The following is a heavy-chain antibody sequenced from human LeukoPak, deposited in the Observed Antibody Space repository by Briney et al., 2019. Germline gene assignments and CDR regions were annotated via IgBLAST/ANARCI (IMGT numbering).Heavy chain of an antibody. Sequence: PSETLSLTCTVSGGSISSSSYYWGWIRQPPGKGLEWIGSIYYSGSTYYNPSLKSRVTISVDTSKNQFSLKLSSVTAADTAVYYCARHVYLRGSYLPSLYFDYWGQGTLVTASS. J-gene: IGHJ4*02. CDR2: IYYSGST. CDR3: ARHVYLRGSYLPSLYFDY. D-gene: IGHD3-9*01. CDR1: GGSISSSSYY. V-gene: IGHV4-39*01.